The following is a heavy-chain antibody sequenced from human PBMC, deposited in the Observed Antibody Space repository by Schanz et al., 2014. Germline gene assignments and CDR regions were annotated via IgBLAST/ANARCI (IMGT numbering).Heavy chain of an antibody. CDR1: GFTFSDHF. V-gene: IGHV3-72*01. CDR3: ARRNFYDKSAAFDY. J-gene: IGHJ4*02. D-gene: IGHD3-9*01. Sequence: VQLLQSGGGLVQPGGSLRLSCAASGFTFSDHFMDWVRQAPGKGLEWVGHSRNKGHSYTSEYAASVKGRFTISRDESESSLCLQMDSLKTEDTAVYYCARRNFYDKSAAFDYWGQGSLVTVSS. CDR2: SRNKGHSYTS.